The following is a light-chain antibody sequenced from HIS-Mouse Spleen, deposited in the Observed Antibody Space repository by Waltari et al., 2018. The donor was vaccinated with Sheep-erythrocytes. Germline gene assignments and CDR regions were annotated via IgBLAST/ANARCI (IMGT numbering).Light chain of an antibody. V-gene: IGLV2-23*01. CDR2: EGS. CDR1: SSDGGIYNL. J-gene: IGLJ3*02. CDR3: CSYAGSSTPWV. Sequence: QSALTQPASVSGSPGQSITISCTGTSSDGGIYNLCSWYQQHPGKAPKLMIYEGSKRPSGVSNRFSGSKSGNTASLTISGLQAEDEADYYCCSYAGSSTPWVFGGGTKLTVL.